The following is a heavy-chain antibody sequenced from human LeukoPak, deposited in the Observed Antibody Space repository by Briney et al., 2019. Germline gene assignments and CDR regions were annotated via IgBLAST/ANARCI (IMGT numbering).Heavy chain of an antibody. CDR3: ARETQTPGYSSYDYHY. CDR2: IHYSGSN. V-gene: IGHV4-59*12. D-gene: IGHD5-12*01. CDR1: GHPISSYY. Sequence: SETLSLICTVSGHPISSYYWSWIPHPPGKGLEWGGYIHYSGSNNHNPSLKRQIPLYHEPSKNQFPLRLSSVTAADTAMYYCARETQTPGYSSYDYHYWGQGTLVTVSS. J-gene: IGHJ4*02.